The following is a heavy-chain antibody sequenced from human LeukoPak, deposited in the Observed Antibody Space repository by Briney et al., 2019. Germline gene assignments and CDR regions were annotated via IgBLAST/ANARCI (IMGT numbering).Heavy chain of an antibody. CDR2: ISAYNGNT. CDR3: ARDLYDSSGYSEYDAFDI. V-gene: IGHV1-18*01. CDR1: GCTFTSYG. D-gene: IGHD3-22*01. Sequence: ASVKVSCKASGCTFTSYGISWVRQAPGQGLEWMGWISAYNGNTNYAQKLQGRVTMTTDTSTSTAYMELRSLRSDDTAVYYCARDLYDSSGYSEYDAFDIWGQGTMVTVSS. J-gene: IGHJ3*02.